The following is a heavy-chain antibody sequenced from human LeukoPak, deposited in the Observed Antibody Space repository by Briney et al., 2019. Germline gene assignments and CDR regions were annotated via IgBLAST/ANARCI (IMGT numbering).Heavy chain of an antibody. V-gene: IGHV4-59*08. D-gene: IGHD6-19*01. CDR1: GGSISSHY. CDR2: IYYSGST. CDR3: ARNQAVAANRGASDV. J-gene: IGHJ3*01. Sequence: SETLSLTCTVSGGSISSHYWSWIRQPPGKGLEWIGYIYYSGSTYYNPSLKSRVTISVDTSKNQFSLKLDSVTEIDTAMYYCARNQAVAANRGASDVWGQGTMVTVSS.